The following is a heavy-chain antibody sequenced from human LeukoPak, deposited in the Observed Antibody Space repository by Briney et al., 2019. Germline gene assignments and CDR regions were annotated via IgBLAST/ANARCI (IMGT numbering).Heavy chain of an antibody. CDR2: IWYDGSNK. CDR3: AREGYDFWSGYYIHYYYGMDV. V-gene: IGHV3-33*08. J-gene: IGHJ6*02. D-gene: IGHD3-3*01. Sequence: GGSLRLSCAASGFTFSNYGMHWVRQAPGKGLEWVAVIWYDGSNKYYADSVKGRFTISRDNSKNTLYLQMNSLRAEDTAVYYCAREGYDFWSGYYIHYYYGMDVWGQGTTVTVSS. CDR1: GFTFSNYG.